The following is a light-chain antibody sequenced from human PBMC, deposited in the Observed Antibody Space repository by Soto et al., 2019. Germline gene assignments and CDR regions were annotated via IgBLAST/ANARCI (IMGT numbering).Light chain of an antibody. V-gene: IGKV1-39*01. Sequence: DIQMIQSQSSLSASVGDRVTITCRASQSISSYLNWYQQKPGKAPKLLIYAASSLQSGVPSRFSGSGSGTDFTLTISSLQPEDFATYYCQQSYSTPPTFGQGTKV. CDR3: QQSYSTPPT. CDR2: AAS. CDR1: QSISSY. J-gene: IGKJ1*01.